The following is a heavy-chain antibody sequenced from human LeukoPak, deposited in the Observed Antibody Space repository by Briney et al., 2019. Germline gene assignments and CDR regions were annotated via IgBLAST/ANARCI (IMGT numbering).Heavy chain of an antibody. Sequence: SVKVSCKASGGTFSSYAISWVRQAPGQGLEWMGGIIPIFGTANYAQKFQGRDTITTDESTSTAYMELSRLRSEDTAVYYCASGEYDYVWGSYRYVAFDIWGQGTMVTVSS. D-gene: IGHD3-16*02. CDR3: ASGEYDYVWGSYRYVAFDI. J-gene: IGHJ3*02. CDR1: GGTFSSYA. V-gene: IGHV1-69*05. CDR2: IIPIFGTA.